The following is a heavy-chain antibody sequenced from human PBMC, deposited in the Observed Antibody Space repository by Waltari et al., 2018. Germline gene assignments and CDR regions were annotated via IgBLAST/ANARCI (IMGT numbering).Heavy chain of an antibody. CDR3: ASDRGVGLYLDN. V-gene: IGHV4-4*02. CDR2: IHHSGRI. J-gene: IGHJ4*02. CDR1: GGSISSNYW. D-gene: IGHD2-8*02. Sequence: QVHLQESGPGLVQPSGTLSLTCAVAGGSISSNYWWSWVRQSPDKGLEWIGQIHHSGRITYNPSLKSRVTMSEATAKNQFSLKVNAVTAADTAVYYCASDRGVGLYLDNWGQGTLVSVSS.